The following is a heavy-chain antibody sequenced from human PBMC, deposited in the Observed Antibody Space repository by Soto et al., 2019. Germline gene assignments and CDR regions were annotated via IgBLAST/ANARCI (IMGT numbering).Heavy chain of an antibody. CDR2: IYYSGST. Sequence: PSETLSLTCTVSGGSISSYYWSWIRQPPGKGLEWIGYIYYSGSTNYNPSLKSRVTISVDTSKNQFSLKLSSVTAADTAVYYCASGGDAQWLVPGGPYYYYGMDVWGQGTTVTVSS. CDR3: ASGGDAQWLVPGGPYYYYGMDV. J-gene: IGHJ6*02. CDR1: GGSISSYY. V-gene: IGHV4-59*01. D-gene: IGHD6-19*01.